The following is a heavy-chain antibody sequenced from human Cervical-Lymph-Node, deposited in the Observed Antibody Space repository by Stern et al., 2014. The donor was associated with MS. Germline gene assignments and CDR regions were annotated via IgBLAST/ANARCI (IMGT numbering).Heavy chain of an antibody. D-gene: IGHD3-22*01. V-gene: IGHV4-59*01. CDR3: ARAFSDYHDSTPGY. CDR2: INYRSNP. J-gene: IGHJ4*02. Sequence: QVQLQESGPGLVKPSETLSLTCTVSYDSISSYYWTWLRQPPGKGLEWIGYINYRSNPNYNPALKSRVTISVDPSKNQFSLKLPSVTAADTAVYYCARAFSDYHDSTPGYWGQGTLVTVSS. CDR1: YDSISSYY.